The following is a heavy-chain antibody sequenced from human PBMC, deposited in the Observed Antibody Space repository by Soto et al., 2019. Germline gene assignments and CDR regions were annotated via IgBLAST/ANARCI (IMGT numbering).Heavy chain of an antibody. CDR1: GGSFSGSY. Sequence: PSETLSLTCTVSGGSFSGSYWSWIRQTPGKVLEWVGYIHYSGSTNYNPSLKSRVTMSVDSAKNQFSLQLSSVTAADTAVYFCTKYRRTAAEGYSFDYWGQGALVTVSS. V-gene: IGHV4-59*01. CDR2: IHYSGST. J-gene: IGHJ4*02. D-gene: IGHD2-15*01. CDR3: TKYRRTAAEGYSFDY.